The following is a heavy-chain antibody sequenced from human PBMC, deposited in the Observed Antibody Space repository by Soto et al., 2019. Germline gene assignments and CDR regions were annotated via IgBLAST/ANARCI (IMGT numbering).Heavy chain of an antibody. Sequence: HPGGSLRLSCAAAGFTFSSYAMSWVRQAPGKGLEWVSAISGSGGSTYYADSVKGRFTISRDNSKNTLYLQMNSLRAEDTAIYYCLREDSSGWYAGHWGQGTLVTVSS. D-gene: IGHD6-19*01. V-gene: IGHV3-23*01. J-gene: IGHJ4*02. CDR1: GFTFSSYA. CDR2: ISGSGGST. CDR3: LREDSSGWYAGH.